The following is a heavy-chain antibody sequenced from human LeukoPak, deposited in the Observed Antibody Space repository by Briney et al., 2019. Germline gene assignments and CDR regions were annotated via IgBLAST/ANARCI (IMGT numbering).Heavy chain of an antibody. V-gene: IGHV1-2*02. CDR1: GYTFINYY. CDR3: ARKTAARRTSEFDY. J-gene: IGHJ4*02. D-gene: IGHD6-6*01. CDR2: INPNSGGT. Sequence: RASVKVSCKASGYTFINYYIHWVRQAPGQGLEWMGWINPNSGGTKYAQKFQGRVSMTRDTSISTAYMELSSLGSDDTAVFYCARKTAARRTSEFDYWGQGTPVTVSS.